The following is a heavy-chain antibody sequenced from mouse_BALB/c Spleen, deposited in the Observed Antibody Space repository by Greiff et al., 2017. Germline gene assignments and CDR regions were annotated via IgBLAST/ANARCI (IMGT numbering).Heavy chain of an antibody. CDR2: INPSTGYT. V-gene: IGHV1-7*01. Sequence: QVQLQQSGAELAKPGASVKMSCKASGYTFTSYWMHWVKQRPGQGLEWIGYINPSTGYTEYNQKFKDKATLTADKSSSTAYMQLSSLTSEDSAVYYCAREGITTVVATNFDVWGAGTTGTVSS. CDR1: GYTFTSYW. D-gene: IGHD1-1*01. CDR3: AREGITTVVATNFDV. J-gene: IGHJ1*01.